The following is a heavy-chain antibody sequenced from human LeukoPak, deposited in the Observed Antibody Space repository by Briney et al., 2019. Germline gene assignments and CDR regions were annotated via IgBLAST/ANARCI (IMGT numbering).Heavy chain of an antibody. Sequence: GGSLRLSCEASGFTFSSYAMNWVRQAPGKGLEWVSAISGSGGSTYHADSVKGRFTISRDNSKNTLYLQMNSLRADDTAVYYCAKTPLAVAPGDFFDYWGQGTLVTVSS. V-gene: IGHV3-23*01. CDR1: GFTFSSYA. CDR3: AKTPLAVAPGDFFDY. CDR2: ISGSGGST. D-gene: IGHD6-19*01. J-gene: IGHJ4*02.